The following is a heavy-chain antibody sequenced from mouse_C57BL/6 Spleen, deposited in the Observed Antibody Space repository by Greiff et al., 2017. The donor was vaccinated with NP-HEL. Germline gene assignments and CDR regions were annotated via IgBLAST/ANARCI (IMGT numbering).Heavy chain of an antibody. CDR3: TRHSSPYWYFDV. D-gene: IGHD1-1*01. J-gene: IGHJ1*03. CDR1: GFTFSSYA. V-gene: IGHV5-9-1*02. Sequence: EVQVVESGEGLVKPGGSLKLSCAASGFTFSSYAMSWVRQTPEKRLEWVAYISSGGDYIYYADTVKGRFTISRDNARNTLYLQMSSLKSEDTAMYYCTRHSSPYWYFDVWGTGTTVTVSS. CDR2: ISSGGDYI.